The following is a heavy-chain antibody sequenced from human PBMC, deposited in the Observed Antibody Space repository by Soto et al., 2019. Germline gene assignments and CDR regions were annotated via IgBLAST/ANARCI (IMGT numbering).Heavy chain of an antibody. CDR1: DGSLSPNY. CDR2: IYYAGTT. V-gene: IGHV4-59*12. Sequence: SETLSLTCTVSDGSLSPNYWSWVRQSPGKGLEWIGYIYYAGTTTYNPSLKSRITISVDTSKNEFSLKLNSVTAAATAVYYCARIGDYFYDMDVWGQGTTVTVCS. CDR3: ARIGDYFYDMDV. J-gene: IGHJ6*02.